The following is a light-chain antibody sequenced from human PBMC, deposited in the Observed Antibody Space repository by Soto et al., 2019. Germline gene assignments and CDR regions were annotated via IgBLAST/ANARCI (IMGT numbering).Light chain of an antibody. V-gene: IGLV1-51*01. CDR2: DNN. CDR1: NSNVGNNY. Sequence: QSVLTQPPSVSAAPGQKVTISCSGSNSNVGNNYVSWYQQLPGTAPKLLIYDNNKRPSGIPDRFSASKSGTSATLGITGLQTGDEADYYCGTWDSSLSVGVFGTGTKLTVL. J-gene: IGLJ1*01. CDR3: GTWDSSLSVGV.